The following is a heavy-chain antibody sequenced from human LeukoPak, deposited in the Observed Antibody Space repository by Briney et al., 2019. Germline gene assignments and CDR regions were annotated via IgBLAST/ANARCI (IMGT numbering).Heavy chain of an antibody. Sequence: GASVKVSCKASGYTFTSYDINWVRQATGQGLEWMGWMNPNSGNTGYAQKFQGRVTMTRNTSISTAYMELSSLRSEDTAVYYCARVAIEGGAAAGDFDYWGQGTLVTVSS. D-gene: IGHD6-13*01. J-gene: IGHJ4*02. CDR1: GYTFTSYD. CDR2: MNPNSGNT. V-gene: IGHV1-8*01. CDR3: ARVAIEGGAAAGDFDY.